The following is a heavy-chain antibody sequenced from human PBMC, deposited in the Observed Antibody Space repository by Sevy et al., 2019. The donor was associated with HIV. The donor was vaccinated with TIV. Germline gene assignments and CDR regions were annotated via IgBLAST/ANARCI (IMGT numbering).Heavy chain of an antibody. CDR1: GYTLTQFS. J-gene: IGHJ4*02. Sequence: ASVKVSCKVSGYTLTQFSMHWVRQAPGKGLEWMATFDPEDDETIYAQRLQGRVTMTEDTSTDTAYMELSSLRSDDTAVYYCAVTKDYYDSSGYPFDYWGPGSLVTVSS. CDR3: AVTKDYYDSSGYPFDY. D-gene: IGHD3-22*01. V-gene: IGHV1-24*01. CDR2: FDPEDDET.